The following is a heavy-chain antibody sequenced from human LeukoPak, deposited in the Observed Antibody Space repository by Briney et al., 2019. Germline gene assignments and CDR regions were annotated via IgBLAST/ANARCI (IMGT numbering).Heavy chain of an antibody. V-gene: IGHV4-59*08. CDR2: IYYSGST. CDR1: GGSINSYY. CDR3: ATVFYGGNPYFDY. D-gene: IGHD4-23*01. J-gene: IGHJ4*02. Sequence: PSETLSLTCTVSGGSINSYYWSWIRQPPGKGLEWIGSIYYSGSTNYNPSLKSRVTISVDTSKSQFSLKLSSVTAADTAVYYCATVFYGGNPYFDYWGQGTLVTVSS.